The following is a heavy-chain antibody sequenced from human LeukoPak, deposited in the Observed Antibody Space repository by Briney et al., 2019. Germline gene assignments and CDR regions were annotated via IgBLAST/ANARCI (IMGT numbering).Heavy chain of an antibody. D-gene: IGHD3-10*01. V-gene: IGHV4-39*01. CDR1: GGSISSSHYY. CDR2: IYYSGTT. Sequence: PSETLSLTCTVSGGSISSSHYYWGWIRQTPGKGLEWIGTIYYSGTTYYNPSLESRATISEDTSKNQFSLTLRSVTAADTAVYYCARQISDYDYYYIDVWGKGTTVTVSS. CDR3: ARQISDYDYYYIDV. J-gene: IGHJ6*03.